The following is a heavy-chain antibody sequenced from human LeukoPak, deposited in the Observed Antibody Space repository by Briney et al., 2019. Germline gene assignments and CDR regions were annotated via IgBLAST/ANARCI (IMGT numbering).Heavy chain of an antibody. D-gene: IGHD5-24*01. J-gene: IGHJ4*02. CDR3: ARHQSGYNSVALFDY. V-gene: IGHV4-39*01. CDR1: GGSISSSSYY. CDR2: IYYSGST. Sequence: SETLSLTCTVSGGSISSSSYYWGWIRQPPGKGLEWIGSIYYSGSTYYNPSLKSRVTISVDTSKNQFSLKLSSVTAADTAVYYCARHQSGYNSVALFDYWGQGTLVTVSS.